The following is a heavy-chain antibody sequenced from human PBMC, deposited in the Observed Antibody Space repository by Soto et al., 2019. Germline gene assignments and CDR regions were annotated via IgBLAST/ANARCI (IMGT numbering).Heavy chain of an antibody. Sequence: QVQLVQSGAEVKKPGASVKVSCKASGYTFTGYYMHWVRQAPGQGLEWMGWINPNSGGTNYAQKFQGWVTMTRDTSIRPAYMELSRLRSDDTAVYYCARGDIVLVPAAMRAYYYYGMDVWGQGTTVTVSS. CDR2: INPNSGGT. V-gene: IGHV1-2*04. J-gene: IGHJ6*02. D-gene: IGHD2-2*01. CDR1: GYTFTGYY. CDR3: ARGDIVLVPAAMRAYYYYGMDV.